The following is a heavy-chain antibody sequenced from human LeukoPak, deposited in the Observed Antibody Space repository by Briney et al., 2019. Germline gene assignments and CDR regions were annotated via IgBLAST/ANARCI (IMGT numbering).Heavy chain of an antibody. CDR2: IYYSGST. CDR1: GGSISSSSYY. D-gene: IGHD3-22*01. Sequence: SETLSLTCTVSGGSISSSSYYWGWIRQPPGKGLEWIGGIYYSGSTYYNPSLKSRVTISVDTSKNQFSLKLSSVTAADTAVYYCARRYYDTIDYWGQGTLVTVSS. CDR3: ARRYYDTIDY. J-gene: IGHJ4*02. V-gene: IGHV4-39*07.